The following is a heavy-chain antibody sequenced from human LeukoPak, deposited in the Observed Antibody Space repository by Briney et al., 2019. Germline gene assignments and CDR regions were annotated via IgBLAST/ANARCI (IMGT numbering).Heavy chain of an antibody. Sequence: GKSLRLSCAASGFSSSSYDMHWVRQAPGKGLEWVAIIWFDGSAEYYGDSVKGRFTISRDNSKNILYLQMNSLRVEDTAVYYCARDLNREDFDYWGQGTLVAVSS. V-gene: IGHV3-33*01. CDR2: IWFDGSAE. CDR3: ARDLNREDFDY. CDR1: GFSSSSYD. J-gene: IGHJ4*02. D-gene: IGHD1-14*01.